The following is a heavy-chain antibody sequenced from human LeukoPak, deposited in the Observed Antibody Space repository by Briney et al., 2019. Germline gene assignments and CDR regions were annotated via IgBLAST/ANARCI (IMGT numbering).Heavy chain of an antibody. D-gene: IGHD4-23*01. CDR2: ISNDGSHR. CDR3: ARDPNRLADYGGDYFDH. Sequence: PGGSLRLSCAASGFAFSSFSMHWVRQAPGNGPEWVAVISNDGSHRYYADSVKGRFTISRDNSKNTLSLEMNTLRPEDTALFYCARDPNRLADYGGDYFDHWGQGTLVTVSS. V-gene: IGHV3-30*04. J-gene: IGHJ4*02. CDR1: GFAFSSFS.